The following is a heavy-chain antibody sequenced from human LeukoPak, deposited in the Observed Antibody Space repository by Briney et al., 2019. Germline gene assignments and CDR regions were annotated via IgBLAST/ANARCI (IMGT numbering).Heavy chain of an antibody. CDR3: ARTTTFYGMDV. V-gene: IGHV4-34*01. CDR2: INHSGST. Sequence: SETLSLTCAVYGGSFSGYYWSWIRQPPGKGLEWIGEINHSGSTNYNPSLKSRVTISVDTSKNQFSLKLSSVTAADTAVYYCARTTTFYGMDVWGQGTTATVSS. D-gene: IGHD2/OR15-2a*01. J-gene: IGHJ6*02. CDR1: GGSFSGYY.